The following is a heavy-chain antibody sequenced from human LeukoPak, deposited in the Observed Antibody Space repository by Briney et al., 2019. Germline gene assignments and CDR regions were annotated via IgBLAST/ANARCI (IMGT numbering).Heavy chain of an antibody. D-gene: IGHD3-10*01. CDR1: GYSFTSYW. CDR3: ARGEYYSDY. CDR2: INPGDSDT. V-gene: IGHV5-51*01. Sequence: GASLKISFKGSGYSFTSYWIGWVRQMPGKGLEWMGIINPGDSDTRYSPSFQGRVTISADRSINTAYLQWNSLKASDTAIYYCARGEYYSDYWGQGTLVTVSS. J-gene: IGHJ4*02.